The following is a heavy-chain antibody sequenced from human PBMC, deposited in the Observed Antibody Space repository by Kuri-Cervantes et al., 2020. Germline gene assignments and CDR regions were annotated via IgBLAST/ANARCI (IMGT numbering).Heavy chain of an antibody. CDR1: RGSISSYY. Sequence: ESLKISCTVSRGSISSYYWSWIRQPPGKGLEWIGEINHSGSTNYNPSLKSRVTISADTSKNQFSLKLSSVTAADTAVYYCARTRKGRSGNYDYWGQGTLVTVSS. D-gene: IGHD3-10*01. V-gene: IGHV4-34*01. CDR2: INHSGST. J-gene: IGHJ4*02. CDR3: ARTRKGRSGNYDY.